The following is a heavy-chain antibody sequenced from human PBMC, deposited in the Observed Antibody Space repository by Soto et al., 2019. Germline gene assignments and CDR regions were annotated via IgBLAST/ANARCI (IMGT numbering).Heavy chain of an antibody. CDR3: AKDQGGWLRFYYYGMDV. CDR1: GFTFSSYG. CDR2: ISYDGSNK. Sequence: QVQLVESGGGVVQPGRSLRLSCAASGFTFSSYGMHWVRQAPGKGLEWVAVISYDGSNKYYADSVKGRFTSSRDNSKNTLDLQMNSLRAEDTAVYYCAKDQGGWLRFYYYGMDVWGQGTTVTVSS. D-gene: IGHD5-12*01. V-gene: IGHV3-30*18. J-gene: IGHJ6*02.